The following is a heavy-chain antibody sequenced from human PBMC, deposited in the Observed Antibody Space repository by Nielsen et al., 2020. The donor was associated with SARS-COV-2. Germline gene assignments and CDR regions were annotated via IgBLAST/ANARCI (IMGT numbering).Heavy chain of an antibody. CDR1: GGSFSGYY. V-gene: IGHV4-34*01. CDR2: INHSGST. CDR3: ARGDIANYYYYYGMDV. Sequence: SETLSLTCAVYGGSFSGYYWSWIRQPPGKGLEWIGEINHSGSTNYNPSLKSRVTISVDTSKNQFSLKLSSVTAADTAVYYCARGDIANYYYYYGMDVLGQGTTVTVSS. J-gene: IGHJ6*02. D-gene: IGHD2-15*01.